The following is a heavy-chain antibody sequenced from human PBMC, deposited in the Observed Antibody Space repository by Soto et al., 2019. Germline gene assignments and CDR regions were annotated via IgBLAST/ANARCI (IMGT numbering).Heavy chain of an antibody. CDR2: INNDGIDT. V-gene: IGHV3-74*03. CDR1: GFTFIGYW. CDR3: ARDGSMVRERWFDP. Sequence: EVQLVESGGGVVQPGGSLRLSCAASGFTFIGYWMHWVRQGPGKGLVWVARINNDGIDTTYADYVKGRFTISRDNTKNMVYLEMNSLRADDTAVYYCARDGSMVRERWFDPWGQGTLVTVSS. J-gene: IGHJ5*02. D-gene: IGHD3-10*01.